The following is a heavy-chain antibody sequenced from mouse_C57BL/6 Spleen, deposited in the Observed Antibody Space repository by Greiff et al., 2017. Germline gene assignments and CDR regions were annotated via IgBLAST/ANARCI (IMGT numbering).Heavy chain of an antibody. V-gene: IGHV1-81*01. CDR3: AKRRPGDYYAMGY. CDR1: GYTFTSYG. D-gene: IGHD2-12*01. J-gene: IGHJ4*01. Sequence: QVQLQQSGAELVRPGASVKLSCKASGYTFTSYGISWVKQRTGQGLEWIGEIYPRSGNTYYNEKFKGKATMTADKSSITAYMELRSRTSEDSAVYFCAKRRPGDYYAMGYWGQVTSVTGSS. CDR2: IYPRSGNT.